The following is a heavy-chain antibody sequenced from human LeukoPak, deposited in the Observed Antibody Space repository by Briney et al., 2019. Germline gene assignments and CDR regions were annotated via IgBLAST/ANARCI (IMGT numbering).Heavy chain of an antibody. CDR2: INHSGST. CDR1: GGSFSGYY. CDR3: ARGCVFDY. J-gene: IGHJ4*02. V-gene: IGHV4-34*01. Sequence: SESLSLTCAVYGGSFSGYYWSWIRQPPGKGLEWIGEINHSGSTNYNPSLKSRVTISVDTSKNQFSLKLSSVTAADTAVYYCARGCVFDYWGQGTLVTVSS.